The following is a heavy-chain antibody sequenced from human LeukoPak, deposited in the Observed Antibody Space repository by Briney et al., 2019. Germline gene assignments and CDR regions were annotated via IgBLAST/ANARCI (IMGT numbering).Heavy chain of an antibody. D-gene: IGHD5-12*01. Sequence: GGSLSLSCAASGFTVSRNYMSWARQAPGKGLEWVANIKQDGSEKNYVDSVKGRFTISRDNAKNSLDLQMNSLRAEDTAVYYCARAGGYASSWAYWGQGTLVTVSS. V-gene: IGHV3-7*01. CDR1: GFTVSRNY. J-gene: IGHJ4*02. CDR3: ARAGGYASSWAY. CDR2: IKQDGSEK.